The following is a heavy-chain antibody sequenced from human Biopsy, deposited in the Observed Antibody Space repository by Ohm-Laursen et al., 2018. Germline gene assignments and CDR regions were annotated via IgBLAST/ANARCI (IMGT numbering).Heavy chain of an antibody. Sequence: SHTLSLTCTVSGGSISSYHWTWIRQPPGKGLEWIGYLYNTGGTNYNPSLKSRVTISVDTSKNQFSLKLRSVTAADTAVYYCAREAAIIDPRTRAFDYWGQGTLVTVSS. CDR3: AREAAIIDPRTRAFDY. CDR2: LYNTGGT. D-gene: IGHD6-25*01. V-gene: IGHV4-59*01. J-gene: IGHJ4*02. CDR1: GGSISSYH.